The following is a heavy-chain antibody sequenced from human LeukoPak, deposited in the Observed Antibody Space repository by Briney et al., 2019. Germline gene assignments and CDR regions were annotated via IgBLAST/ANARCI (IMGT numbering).Heavy chain of an antibody. CDR1: GASFRSIRGDDYY. Sequence: SETLSLTCTVSGASFRSIRGDDYYWAWVRQSPGKGLEWIGTIPQVGGSYCNPSLKNRVTISADTSKNQFSLKLSSVTAADTAVYFCARRAFSGFDSWGQGILVTVAS. D-gene: IGHD1-26*01. J-gene: IGHJ4*02. CDR2: IPQVGGS. CDR3: ARRAFSGFDS. V-gene: IGHV4-39*01.